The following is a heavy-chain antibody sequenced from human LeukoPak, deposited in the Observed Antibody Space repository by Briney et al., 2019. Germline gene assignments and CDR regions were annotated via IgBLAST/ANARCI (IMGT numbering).Heavy chain of an antibody. D-gene: IGHD2-15*01. CDR3: AKQLGYCSDGSCYFPY. V-gene: IGHV3-23*01. CDR1: GFTFSSSA. Sequence: PGGSLRLSCAASGFTFSSSAMSWVCQAPGKGLEWVSAISNNGGYTYYADSLQGRFTISRDNSKSTLCLQMNSLRAEDTAVYYCAKQLGYCSDGSCYFPYWGQGTLVTVSS. J-gene: IGHJ4*02. CDR2: ISNNGGYT.